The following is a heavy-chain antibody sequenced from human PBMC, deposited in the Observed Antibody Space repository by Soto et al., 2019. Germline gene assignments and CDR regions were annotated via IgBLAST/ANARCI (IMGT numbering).Heavy chain of an antibody. CDR1: GFTFSSYG. D-gene: IGHD3-10*01. CDR3: AKDRMGAGVRGYFEY. J-gene: IGHJ4*02. V-gene: IGHV3-30*18. Sequence: QVQLVESGGGVVQPGRSLRLSCAASGFTFSSYGMHWVRQAPGKGLEWLAVIIYDGSTKYYADSVKGRFTISRDNSKSTMYLQMNSLRAEDTAVYYCAKDRMGAGVRGYFEYWGQGTLVTVSS. CDR2: IIYDGSTK.